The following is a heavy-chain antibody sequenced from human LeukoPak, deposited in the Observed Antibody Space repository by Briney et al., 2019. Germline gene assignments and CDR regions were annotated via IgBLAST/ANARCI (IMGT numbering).Heavy chain of an antibody. D-gene: IGHD6-13*01. CDR1: GGTFSSYA. CDR3: ASSSWYGSLYYYYGMDV. V-gene: IGHV1-69*04. CDR2: IIPILGIA. Sequence: SVKVSCKASGGTFSSYAISWARQAPGQGLEWMGRIIPILGIANYAQKFQGRVTITADKSTSTAYMELSSLRSEDTAVYYCASSSWYGSLYYYYGMDVWGQGTTVTVSS. J-gene: IGHJ6*02.